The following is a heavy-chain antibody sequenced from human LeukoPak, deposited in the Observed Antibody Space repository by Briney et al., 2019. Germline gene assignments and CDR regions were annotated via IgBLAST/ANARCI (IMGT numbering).Heavy chain of an antibody. J-gene: IGHJ4*02. D-gene: IGHD3-3*01. Sequence: SETLSLTCAVYGGSFSGYYWSWIRQPPGKGLEWIGEINHSGNTNYNPSLKSRVTISVDTSKNQFSLKLSSVTAADTAVYYCARLRGRLPYYFDYWGQGTLVTVSS. CDR2: INHSGNT. CDR1: GGSFSGYY. V-gene: IGHV4-34*01. CDR3: ARLRGRLPYYFDY.